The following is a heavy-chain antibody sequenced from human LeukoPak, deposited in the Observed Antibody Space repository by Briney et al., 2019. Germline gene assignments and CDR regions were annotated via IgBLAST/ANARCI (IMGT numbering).Heavy chain of an antibody. V-gene: IGHV4-59*01. D-gene: IGHD6-6*01. CDR2: IYYSGST. Sequence: SSETLSLTCTVSGGSISSYYWSWIRQPPGKGLEWIGYIYYSGSTNYNPSLKSRVTISVDTSKNQFSLKLSSVTAADTAVYYCARFIRGDSSSRRRAFDYWGQGTLVTVS. J-gene: IGHJ4*02. CDR3: ARFIRGDSSSRRRAFDY. CDR1: GGSISSYY.